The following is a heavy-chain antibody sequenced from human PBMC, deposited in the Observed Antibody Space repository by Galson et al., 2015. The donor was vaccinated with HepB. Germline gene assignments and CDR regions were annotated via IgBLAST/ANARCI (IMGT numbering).Heavy chain of an antibody. V-gene: IGHV1-18*01. J-gene: IGHJ5*02. Sequence: SVKVSCKASGYTFTSYGISWVRQAPGQGLEWMGWISAYNGNTNCAQKLQGRVTMTTDTSTSTAYMELRSLRSDDTAVYYCARDQVRMVRGVMELWFDPWGQGTLVTVSS. CDR2: ISAYNGNT. CDR3: ARDQVRMVRGVMELWFDP. D-gene: IGHD3-10*01. CDR1: GYTFTSYG.